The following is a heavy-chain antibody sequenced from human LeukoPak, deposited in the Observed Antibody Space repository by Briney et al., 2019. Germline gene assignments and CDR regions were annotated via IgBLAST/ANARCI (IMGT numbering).Heavy chain of an antibody. CDR3: ARDARNWRVRGVIIGDY. V-gene: IGHV1-2*02. CDR2: INPNSGGT. Sequence: WASVKVSCKASGYTFTGYYMHWVRQAPGQGLEWMGWINPNSGGTNYAQKFQGRVTMTRDTSISTAYMELSRLRSDDTAVYYCARDARNWRVRGVIIGDYWGQGTLVTVSS. CDR1: GYTFTGYY. D-gene: IGHD3-10*01. J-gene: IGHJ4*02.